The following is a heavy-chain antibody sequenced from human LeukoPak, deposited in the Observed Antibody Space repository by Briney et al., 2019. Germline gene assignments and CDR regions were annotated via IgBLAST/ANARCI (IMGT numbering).Heavy chain of an antibody. CDR3: ARILTTGTTVSY. D-gene: IGHD1-1*01. J-gene: IGHJ4*02. CDR2: ITSSSSTI. Sequence: GGSLRLSCAASGFTFSSYGMHWVRQAPGKGLEWVSYITSSSSTIYYADSVRGRFTISRDNARNSLYLQMNSLRAEDTAVYYCARILTTGTTVSYWGQGTLVTVSS. CDR1: GFTFSSYG. V-gene: IGHV3-48*01.